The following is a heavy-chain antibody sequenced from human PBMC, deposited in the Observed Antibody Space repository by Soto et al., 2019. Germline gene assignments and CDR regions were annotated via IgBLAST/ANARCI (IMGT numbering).Heavy chain of an antibody. V-gene: IGHV1-69*13. CDR1: GGTFSSYA. CDR3: ARVFHPGVSSSWYSVVGWFDP. D-gene: IGHD6-13*01. J-gene: IGHJ5*02. Sequence: SVKVSCKASGGTFSSYAISWVRQAPGQGLEWMGGIIPIFGTANYAQKFQGRVTITADESTSTAYMELSSLRSEDTAVYYCARVFHPGVSSSWYSVVGWFDPWGQGTLVTVSS. CDR2: IIPIFGTA.